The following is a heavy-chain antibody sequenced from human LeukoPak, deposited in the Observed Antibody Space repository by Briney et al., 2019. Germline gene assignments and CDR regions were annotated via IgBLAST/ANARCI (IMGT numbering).Heavy chain of an antibody. CDR1: GGSFSGYY. CDR2: INHSGST. Sequence: SETLSLTCAVYGGSFSGYYWSWIRQPPGKGLEWIGEINHSGSTNYNPSLKSRVTISVDTSKNQFSLKLSSVTAADTAVYYCARGPRSYGDCWLTRFDYWGQGTLVTVSS. D-gene: IGHD4-17*01. J-gene: IGHJ4*02. CDR3: ARGPRSYGDCWLTRFDY. V-gene: IGHV4-34*01.